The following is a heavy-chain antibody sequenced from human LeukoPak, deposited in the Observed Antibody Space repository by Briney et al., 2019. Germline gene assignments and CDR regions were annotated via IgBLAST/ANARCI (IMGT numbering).Heavy chain of an antibody. CDR2: ISGSGGST. V-gene: IGHV3-23*01. CDR1: GFTFSSYA. CDR3: AKGPIAAAGRIISYFDY. J-gene: IGHJ4*02. D-gene: IGHD6-13*01. Sequence: EGSLRLSCAASGFTFSSYAMSWVRQAPGKGLEWVSAISGSGGSTYYADSVKGRFTIARDNSKNTLYLQMKSLRAEDTAVYYCAKGPIAAAGRIISYFDYWGQGTLVTVSS.